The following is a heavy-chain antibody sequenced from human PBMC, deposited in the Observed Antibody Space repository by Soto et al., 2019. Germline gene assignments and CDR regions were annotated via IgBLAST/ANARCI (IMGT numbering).Heavy chain of an antibody. V-gene: IGHV4-59*01. CDR3: VRSGIYDFWSGYGFIDY. CDR1: GGSISSYY. J-gene: IGHJ4*02. D-gene: IGHD3-3*01. CDR2: IYYSGST. Sequence: ETLSLTCTVSGGSISSYYWSWIRQPPGKGLEWIGYIYYSGSTNYNPSLKSRVTISVDTSKNQFSLKLSSVTAADTAVYYCVRSGIYDFWSGYGFIDYWGQGTLVTVSS.